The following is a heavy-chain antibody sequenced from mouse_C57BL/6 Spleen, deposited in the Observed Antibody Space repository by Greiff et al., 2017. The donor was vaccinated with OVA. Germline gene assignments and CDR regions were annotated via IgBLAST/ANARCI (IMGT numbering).Heavy chain of an antibody. CDR2: IHPNSGST. CDR3: ARRRDYYGFDY. V-gene: IGHV1-64*01. Sequence: QVQLQQPGAELVKPGASVKLSCKASGYSFTSYWMHWVKQRPGQGLEWIGMIHPNSGSTNYNEKFKSKATLTVDKSSTTAYMHLSSLTSEDSAVYYCARRRDYYGFDYWGNGTTLTVSS. D-gene: IGHD1-1*02. CDR1: GYSFTSYW. J-gene: IGHJ2*01.